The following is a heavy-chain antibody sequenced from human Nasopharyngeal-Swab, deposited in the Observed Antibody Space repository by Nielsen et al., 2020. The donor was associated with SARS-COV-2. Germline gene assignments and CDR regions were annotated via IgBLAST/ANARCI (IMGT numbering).Heavy chain of an antibody. J-gene: IGHJ3*02. CDR3: AKVLSHYGDYGNDAFDI. CDR1: GFTFGSYA. Sequence: GESLKISCAASGFTFGSYAMSWVRQAPGKGLEWVSAISGSGGSTYYADSVKGRFTISRDNSKNTLYLQMNSLRAEDTAVYYCAKVLSHYGDYGNDAFDIWGQGTMVTVSS. V-gene: IGHV3-23*01. D-gene: IGHD4-17*01. CDR2: ISGSGGST.